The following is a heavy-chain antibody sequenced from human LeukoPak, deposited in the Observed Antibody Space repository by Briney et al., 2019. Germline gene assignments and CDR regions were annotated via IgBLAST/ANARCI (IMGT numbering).Heavy chain of an antibody. CDR3: ATGVDTAMVTSDY. J-gene: IGHJ4*02. CDR1: GFTVSSNY. Sequence: AGSLRLSCAASGFTVSSNYMSWVRQAPGKGLEWVSVIYSGGSTYYADSVKGRFTISRDNSKNTLYLQMNSLRAEDTAVYYCATGVDTAMVTSDYWGQGTLVTVSS. D-gene: IGHD5-18*01. V-gene: IGHV3-53*01. CDR2: IYSGGST.